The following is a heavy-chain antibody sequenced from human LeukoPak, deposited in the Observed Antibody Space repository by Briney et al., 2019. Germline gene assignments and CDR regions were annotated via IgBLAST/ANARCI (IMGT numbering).Heavy chain of an antibody. J-gene: IGHJ4*02. D-gene: IGHD5-12*01. CDR3: ARTSHYVDIAATIPYGIYYFDY. CDR1: GYTFTGYY. Sequence: ASVKVSCKASGYTFTGYYMHWVRQAPGQGLEWMGRINPNSGGTNYAQKLQGRVTMTTDTSTSTAYMELRSLRSDDTAVYYCARTSHYVDIAATIPYGIYYFDYWGQGTLVTVSS. CDR2: INPNSGGT. V-gene: IGHV1-2*06.